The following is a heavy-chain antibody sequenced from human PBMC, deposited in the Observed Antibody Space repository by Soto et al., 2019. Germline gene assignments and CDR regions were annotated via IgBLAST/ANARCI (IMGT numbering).Heavy chain of an antibody. V-gene: IGHV3-66*01. CDR2: IYSGGNT. Sequence: ASVKVSCKASGYTFTSYYMNWVRQAPGKGLEWVSVIYSGGNTYYADSVKGRFTISRDNSENTLFLQMNSLRAEDTAVYFCARRPNYYGVDVWGQGTTVTVSS. CDR3: ARRPNYYGVDV. CDR1: GYTFTSYY. J-gene: IGHJ6*02.